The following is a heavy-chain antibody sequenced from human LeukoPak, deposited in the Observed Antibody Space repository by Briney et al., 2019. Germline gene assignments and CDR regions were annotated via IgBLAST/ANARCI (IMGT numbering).Heavy chain of an antibody. D-gene: IGHD6-13*01. V-gene: IGHV4-61*05. J-gene: IGHJ4*02. Sequence: SQTLSLTCSVSDDSFSNTVYYWGWIRQPPGKGLEWIGYIYYSGSTNYNPSLKSRVTTSVDTSKNQFSLRLTSVNAADTAVYYCARHASGPNSWYDFDYWGQGILVTVSS. CDR1: DDSFSNTVYY. CDR2: IYYSGST. CDR3: ARHASGPNSWYDFDY.